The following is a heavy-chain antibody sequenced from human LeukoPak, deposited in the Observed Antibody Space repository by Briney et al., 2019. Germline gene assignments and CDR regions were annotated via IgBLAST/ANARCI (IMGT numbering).Heavy chain of an antibody. CDR2: IYPGDSDT. J-gene: IGHJ4*02. V-gene: IGHV5-51*01. Sequence: GESLKISCKGSGYSFTSYWIGWVRQMPGKGLEWMGIIYPGDSDTRYSPSFQGQVTISADKSISTAYLQWSSLKASDTAMYYCARPMGDGYNYWRQYYFDYWGQGTLVTVSS. CDR3: ARPMGDGYNYWRQYYFDY. D-gene: IGHD5-24*01. CDR1: GYSFTSYW.